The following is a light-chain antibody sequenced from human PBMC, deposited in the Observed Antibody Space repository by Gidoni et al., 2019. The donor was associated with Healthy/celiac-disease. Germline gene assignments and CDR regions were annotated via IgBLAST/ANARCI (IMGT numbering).Light chain of an antibody. CDR1: QSVLYSSNNKNY. J-gene: IGKJ3*01. Sequence: DIVMTQSPDSLAVSLGERATVNCKSSQSVLYSSNNKNYLAWYQQKQGQLPNLLIYWASTRESGVPERFSGSGSGTDFTRTISSLQAEDVAVYYCQQYYSTPLSFGPXTKVDIK. CDR3: QQYYSTPLS. CDR2: WAS. V-gene: IGKV4-1*01.